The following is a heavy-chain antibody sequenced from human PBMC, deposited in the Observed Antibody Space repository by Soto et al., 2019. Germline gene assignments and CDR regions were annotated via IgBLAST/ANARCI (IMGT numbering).Heavy chain of an antibody. CDR1: GFSLNNARVG. Sequence: QVTLKESGPVLVRPTEPLTLTCTVSGFSLNNARVGVSWIRQPPGKALEWLAHILSNDGQSYSTSLKTRLSISKYITKSQGVLTMTNMAPVDTATYYCARMLAVNYYYYYVDVWGKGTTVTVSS. D-gene: IGHD3-10*01. CDR3: ARMLAVNYYYYYVDV. V-gene: IGHV2-26*01. CDR2: ILSNDGQ. J-gene: IGHJ6*03.